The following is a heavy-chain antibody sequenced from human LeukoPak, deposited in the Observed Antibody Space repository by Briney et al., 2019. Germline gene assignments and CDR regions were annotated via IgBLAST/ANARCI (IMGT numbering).Heavy chain of an antibody. CDR3: ARVSNYYDSSGPPQGWFDP. CDR2: IYYSGST. J-gene: IGHJ5*02. V-gene: IGHV4-59*01. Sequence: SETLSLTCTVSGGSISSYYWSWIRQPPGKGLEWIGYIYYSGSTNYNPSLKSRVTISVDTSKNQFSLKLSSVTAADTAVYYCARVSNYYDSSGPPQGWFDPWGQGTLVTVSS. CDR1: GGSISSYY. D-gene: IGHD3-22*01.